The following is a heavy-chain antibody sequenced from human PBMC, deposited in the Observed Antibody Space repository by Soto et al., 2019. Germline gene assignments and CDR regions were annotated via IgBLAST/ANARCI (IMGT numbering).Heavy chain of an antibody. CDR2: VHYSGTT. D-gene: IGHD4-17*01. CDR1: GGSISSYY. CDR3: ARGTALIYGDYPGAGYFDF. J-gene: IGHJ4*02. Sequence: QLQLQESGPRLVKSSETLSLTCTVSGGSISSYYWRWIRQSPGRGLEWIGYVHYSGTTNYNPSLKSRVAMSLDSSNRQFSLTLNSVTAADTAVYYCARGTALIYGDYPGAGYFDFWGQGIQVTVSS. V-gene: IGHV4-59*01.